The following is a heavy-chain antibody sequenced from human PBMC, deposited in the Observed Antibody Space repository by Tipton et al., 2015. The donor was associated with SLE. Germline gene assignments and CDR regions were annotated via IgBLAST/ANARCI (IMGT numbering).Heavy chain of an antibody. V-gene: IGHV5-51*01. J-gene: IGHJ3*02. Sequence: QLVQSGAEVKKPGESLKISCKASGYSFTNYWIGWVRQMPGKGLEWMGIIYPGDSDTRYSTSFQGQVTISADKSMSTAYLQWSSLKASDTAMYYCAKVRVAQRPDAFDIWGQGTKVTVSS. CDR2: IYPGDSDT. CDR1: GYSFTNYW. CDR3: AKVRVAQRPDAFDI.